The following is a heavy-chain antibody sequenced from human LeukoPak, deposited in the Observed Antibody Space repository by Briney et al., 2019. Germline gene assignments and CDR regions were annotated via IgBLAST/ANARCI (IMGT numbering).Heavy chain of an antibody. V-gene: IGHV3-33*06. CDR3: AKARPSSSSGYYYYYMDV. D-gene: IGHD6-6*01. CDR2: IWYDGSNK. CDR1: AFTFSAYA. J-gene: IGHJ6*03. Sequence: GGSLRLSCAASAFTFSAYAMHWVRQSPGKGLEWVAVIWYDGSNKYYADSVKGRFTISRDNSKNTLYLQMNSLRAEDTAVYYCAKARPSSSSGYYYYYMDVWGKGTTVTVSS.